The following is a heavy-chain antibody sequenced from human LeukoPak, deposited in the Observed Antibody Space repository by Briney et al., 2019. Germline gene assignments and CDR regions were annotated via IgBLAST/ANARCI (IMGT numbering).Heavy chain of an antibody. D-gene: IGHD5-12*01. Sequence: KPSETLSLTCTVSGGSISSGSYYWSWIRQPAGKGLEWIGRIYTSGSTNYNPSLKSRVTISVDTSKNQFSLKLSSVTAADTAVYYCARISKATSHMDVWGKGTTVTVSS. CDR2: IYTSGST. V-gene: IGHV4-61*02. CDR1: GGSISSGSYY. CDR3: ARISKATSHMDV. J-gene: IGHJ6*03.